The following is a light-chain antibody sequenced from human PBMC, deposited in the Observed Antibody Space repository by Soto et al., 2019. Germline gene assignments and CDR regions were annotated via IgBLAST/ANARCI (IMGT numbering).Light chain of an antibody. J-gene: IGKJ1*01. V-gene: IGKV3-15*01. Sequence: EIVMTQSPATLSVSPGERATVSCRASQSVGSSIAWYQHKPGQAPRLLIYGASTRATGIPARISGSGSGTEFTLTISSLQSDDFATYYCQQYNSYPWTFGQGTKVDIK. CDR1: QSVGSS. CDR3: QQYNSYPWT. CDR2: GAS.